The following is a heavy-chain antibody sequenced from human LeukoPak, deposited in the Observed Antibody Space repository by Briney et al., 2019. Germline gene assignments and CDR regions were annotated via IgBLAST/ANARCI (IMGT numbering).Heavy chain of an antibody. J-gene: IGHJ5*02. CDR3: ARDLSSSYYNWFDP. CDR2: VNTNIGHP. V-gene: IGHV7-4-1*02. D-gene: IGHD6-6*01. CDR1: GYTFTNYA. Sequence: ASVKVSCKASGYTFTNYAINWVRQAPGQGLEWMGWVNTNIGHPTYAQGFTGRFVFSLDTSVTSAYLQISSLKAEDTAVYYCARDLSSSYYNWFDPWGQGTLVTVSS.